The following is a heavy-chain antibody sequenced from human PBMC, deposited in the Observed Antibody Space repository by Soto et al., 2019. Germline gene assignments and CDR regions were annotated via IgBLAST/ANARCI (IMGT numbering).Heavy chain of an antibody. CDR2: ISGSGGST. CDR3: AKEEAYYYDSSGYYLDY. Sequence: GGSLRLSCAASGFTFSSYGMHWVRQAPGKGLEWVSAISGSGGSTYYADSVKGRFTISRDNSKNTLYLQMNSLRAEDTAVYYCAKEEAYYYDSSGYYLDYWGQGTLVTVSS. J-gene: IGHJ4*02. V-gene: IGHV3-NL1*01. D-gene: IGHD3-22*01. CDR1: GFTFSSYG.